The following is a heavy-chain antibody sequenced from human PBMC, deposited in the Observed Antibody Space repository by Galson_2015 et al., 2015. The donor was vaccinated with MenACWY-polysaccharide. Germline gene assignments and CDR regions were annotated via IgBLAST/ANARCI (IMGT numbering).Heavy chain of an antibody. V-gene: IGHV3-23*01. Sequence: SLRLSCAASGFTFSNYFMTWVRQAPGKGLEWVSTVTSSGDATYYADSVKGRFTISRDNSRNTLYLQMNSLRAEDTAVYYCSRYCSGIRCYSGLGYWGQGTLVTVSS. D-gene: IGHD2-15*01. J-gene: IGHJ4*02. CDR1: GFTFSNYF. CDR3: SRYCSGIRCYSGLGY. CDR2: VTSSGDAT.